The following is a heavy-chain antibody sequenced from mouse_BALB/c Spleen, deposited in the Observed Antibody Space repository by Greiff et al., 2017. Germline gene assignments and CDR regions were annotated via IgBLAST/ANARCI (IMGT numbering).Heavy chain of an antibody. V-gene: IGHV5-6-3*01. CDR3: ARGDYRYGYAMDY. D-gene: IGHD2-14*01. Sequence: EVQGVESGGGLVQPGGSLKLSCAASGFTFSRYGMSWVRQTPDKRLELVATINSNGGSTYYPDSVKGRFTISRDNAKNTLYLQMNSLKSEDTAMYYCARGDYRYGYAMDYWGQGTSVTVSS. CDR1: GFTFSRYG. J-gene: IGHJ4*01. CDR2: INSNGGST.